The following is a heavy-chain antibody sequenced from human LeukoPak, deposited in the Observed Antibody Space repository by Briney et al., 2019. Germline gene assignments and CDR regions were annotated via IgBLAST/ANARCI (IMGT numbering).Heavy chain of an antibody. CDR1: GFTVSSNY. Sequence: GGSLRLSCAASGFTVSSNYMSWVRQAPGKGLEWVSVIYSGGSTYYADSVKGRFTISRDNAKNSLYLQMNSLRAEDTALYYCAKSNSHCSGGSCYESLDYWGQGTLVTVSS. D-gene: IGHD2-15*01. CDR2: IYSGGST. J-gene: IGHJ4*02. CDR3: AKSNSHCSGGSCYESLDY. V-gene: IGHV3-53*05.